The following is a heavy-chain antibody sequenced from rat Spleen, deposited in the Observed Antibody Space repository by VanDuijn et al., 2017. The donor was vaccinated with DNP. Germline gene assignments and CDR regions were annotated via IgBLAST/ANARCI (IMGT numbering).Heavy chain of an antibody. V-gene: IGHV5-20*01. CDR2: ISYDGGST. D-gene: IGHD1-4*01. CDR3: TTSIDYPGIFYVMDA. Sequence: EVQLVESGGGLVQPGRSMKLSCAASGFTFSNYGMAWVRQAPKKGLEWVAYISYDGGSTYYRDSVKGRFTISRDNAKSTLYLQMDSLRSEDTATYYCTTSIDYPGIFYVMDAWGQGASVTVSS. J-gene: IGHJ4*01. CDR1: GFTFSNYG.